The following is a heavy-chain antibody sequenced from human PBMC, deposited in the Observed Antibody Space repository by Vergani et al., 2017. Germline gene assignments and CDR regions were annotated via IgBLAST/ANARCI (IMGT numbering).Heavy chain of an antibody. J-gene: IGHJ6*03. CDR1: GGSISSYY. V-gene: IGHV4-59*01. CDR3: ARVARGLRVTTDYYYMDV. CDR2: IYYSGST. Sequence: QVQLQESGPGLVKPSETLSLICTVSGGSISSYYWSWIRQPPGKGLEWIGYIYYSGSTNYNPSLKSRVTISVDTSKNQFSLKLSSVTAADTAVYYCARVARGLRVTTDYYYMDVWGKGP. D-gene: IGHD4-17*01.